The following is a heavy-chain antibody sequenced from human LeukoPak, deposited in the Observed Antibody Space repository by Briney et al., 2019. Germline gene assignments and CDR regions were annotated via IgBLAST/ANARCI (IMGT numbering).Heavy chain of an antibody. V-gene: IGHV3-7*01. CDR1: GFTLSSYW. CDR3: AREVDYDYVWGAFDI. J-gene: IGHJ3*02. Sequence: PGGSLRLSCAASGFTLSSYWMRWVRQAPGKGLEWVANIKQDGSEKYYVDSVKGRFTISRDNAKNSVFLQMNSLRVEDTAVYYCAREVDYDYVWGAFDIWGQGTMVTVSS. D-gene: IGHD3-16*01. CDR2: IKQDGSEK.